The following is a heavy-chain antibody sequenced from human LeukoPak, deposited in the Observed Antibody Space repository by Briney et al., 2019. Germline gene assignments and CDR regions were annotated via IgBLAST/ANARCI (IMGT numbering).Heavy chain of an antibody. CDR3: AELGITMIGGV. CDR2: IKQDGSEK. V-gene: IGHV3-7*03. CDR1: GFTFSSYW. D-gene: IGHD3-10*02. Sequence: GGSLRLSCAASGFTFSSYWMSWVRQAPGKGLEWVANIKQDGSEKYYVDSVKGRFTISRDNAKNSLYLQMNSLRVEDTAIYYCAELGITMIGGVWGKGTTVTISS. J-gene: IGHJ6*04.